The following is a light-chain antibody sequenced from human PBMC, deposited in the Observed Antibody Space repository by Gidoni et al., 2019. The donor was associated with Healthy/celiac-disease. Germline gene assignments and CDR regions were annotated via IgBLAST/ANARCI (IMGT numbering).Light chain of an antibody. V-gene: IGKV4-1*01. CDR1: QSVLYSSNNKNY. Sequence: DIVMNQTPDSLGVSLGERATINCKSSQSVLYSSNNKNYLAWYQQKPGQPPKLLIYWAYTRESGVPDRFSGSGSGTDFTLTISSLQAEDVAVYYCQQYYSTPLTFGGGTKVEIK. J-gene: IGKJ4*01. CDR2: WAY. CDR3: QQYYSTPLT.